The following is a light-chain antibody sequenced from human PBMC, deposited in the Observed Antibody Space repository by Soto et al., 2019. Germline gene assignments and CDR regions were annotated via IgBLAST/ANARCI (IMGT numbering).Light chain of an antibody. J-gene: IGKJ4*01. CDR1: QSVLSRSNNKNY. Sequence: DIVMTQSPDSLAVSLAERATINCKSSQSVLSRSNNKNYLAWYQQKPGQTPTLLIYLASTRESGVPDRFSGSGSGTDFTLIISSLQAEDVAVYYCQEYYSTPLTFGGGTRVEIK. V-gene: IGKV4-1*01. CDR3: QEYYSTPLT. CDR2: LAS.